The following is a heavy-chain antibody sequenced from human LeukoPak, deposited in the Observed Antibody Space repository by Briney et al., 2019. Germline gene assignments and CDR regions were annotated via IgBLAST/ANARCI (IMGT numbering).Heavy chain of an antibody. CDR2: ISSSASYI. V-gene: IGHV3-21*01. D-gene: IGHD1-14*01. CDR3: ARDNHFDY. Sequence: GGSLRLSCAASGFTFSSYSMNWVRQAPGKGLEWVSSISSSASYIYYADSVKGRFTISRDNAKNSLYLQMNNLRAEDTAIYYCARDNHFDYWGQGTLVTVSS. J-gene: IGHJ4*02. CDR1: GFTFSSYS.